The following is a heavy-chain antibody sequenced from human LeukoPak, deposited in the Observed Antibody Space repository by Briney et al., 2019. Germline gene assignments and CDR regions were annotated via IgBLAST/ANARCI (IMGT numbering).Heavy chain of an antibody. CDR3: ARTSYRYESSGFDH. CDR2: VFGGDSDT. J-gene: IGHJ4*02. Sequence: GESLKISCKGSGYNSNNFWIAWVRQMPGKGLEFMGMVFGGDSDTRYSPSFQGQVTISADMSIGNAYLQWSSLKASDTAIYYCARTSYRYESSGFDHWGQGTLVTVSS. D-gene: IGHD3-22*01. CDR1: GYNSNNFW. V-gene: IGHV5-51*01.